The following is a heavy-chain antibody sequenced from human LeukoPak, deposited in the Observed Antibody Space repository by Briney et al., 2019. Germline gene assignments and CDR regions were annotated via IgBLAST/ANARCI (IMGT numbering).Heavy chain of an antibody. Sequence: SETLSLTCTVSGGSISSYYWSWIRQPPGKGLEWIGYIYYSGCTNYNPSLKSRVTISVDTSKNQFSLKLSSVTAADTAVYYCARENREQQRPFDYWGQGTLVTVSS. CDR1: GGSISSYY. CDR3: ARENREQQRPFDY. CDR2: IYYSGCT. D-gene: IGHD6-13*01. V-gene: IGHV4-59*12. J-gene: IGHJ4*02.